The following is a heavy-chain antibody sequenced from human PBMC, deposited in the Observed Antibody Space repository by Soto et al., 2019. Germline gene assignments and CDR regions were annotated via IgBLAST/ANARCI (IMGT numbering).Heavy chain of an antibody. CDR1: GGSFSGYY. D-gene: IGHD3-3*01. V-gene: IGHV4-34*01. J-gene: IGHJ4*02. CDR3: ARGYRFCPSN. CDR2: INHSGST. Sequence: QVQLQQWGAGLLKPSETLSLTCAVYGGSFSGYYWSWIRQPPGKGLEWIGEINHSGSTNYNPSLKSRVTISVDTSKNQFSLKLSSVTAADTAVYYCARGYRFCPSNWGQGTLVTVSS.